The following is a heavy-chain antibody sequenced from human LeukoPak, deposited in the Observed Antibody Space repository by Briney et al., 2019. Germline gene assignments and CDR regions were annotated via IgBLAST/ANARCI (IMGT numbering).Heavy chain of an antibody. CDR2: ITSTGGST. D-gene: IGHD6-13*01. J-gene: IGHJ6*02. CDR1: EFTFSNYA. CDR3: AKREAPGDYYYYYGMDV. V-gene: IGHV3-23*01. Sequence: GGSLRLSCAASEFTFSNYAMGWVRQAPGRGLEWVSAITSTGGSTYYADSVKGRFTISRDNSKNTLYLQMNSLTAEDTAVYYCAKREAPGDYYYYYGMDVWGQGTTVTVSS.